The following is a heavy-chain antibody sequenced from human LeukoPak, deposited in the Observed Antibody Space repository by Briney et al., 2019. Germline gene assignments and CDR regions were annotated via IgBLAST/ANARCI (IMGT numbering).Heavy chain of an antibody. J-gene: IGHJ4*02. Sequence: SVKVSCKASGGTFSSHAISWVRQAPGQGLEWMGGITPMFGTANYAQKFQGRVTITADESTSTAYMELSSLRSEDTAVYYCVRDGSYYDSSGYYYLYWGQGTLVTVSS. CDR3: VRDGSYYDSSGYYYLY. CDR2: ITPMFGTA. CDR1: GGTFSSHA. V-gene: IGHV1-69*13. D-gene: IGHD3-22*01.